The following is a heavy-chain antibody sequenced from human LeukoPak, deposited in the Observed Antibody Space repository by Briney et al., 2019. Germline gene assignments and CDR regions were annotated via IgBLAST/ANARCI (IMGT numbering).Heavy chain of an antibody. D-gene: IGHD3-10*01. CDR3: AKDASHIGSYFYFDY. V-gene: IGHV3-23*01. Sequence: QPGGSLRLSCAASGFSFTTYAMNWVRQAPGKGLEWVSSISGSGNNTYYADSVKGRFTISIDNSKNTLYLQMNSLRAEDTAVYYCAKDASHIGSYFYFDYWGQGTLVTVSS. CDR1: GFSFTTYA. J-gene: IGHJ4*01. CDR2: ISGSGNNT.